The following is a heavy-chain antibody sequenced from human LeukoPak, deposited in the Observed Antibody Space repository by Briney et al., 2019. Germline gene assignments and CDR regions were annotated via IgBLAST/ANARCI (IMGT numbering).Heavy chain of an antibody. CDR2: ISAYNGNT. D-gene: IGHD2-15*01. V-gene: IGHV1-18*01. CDR1: GYTFTSYG. Sequence: ASVKVSCKASGYTFTSYGISWVRQAPGQGLEWMGWISAYNGNTNYAQKLQGRVTMTTDTSTSTAYMELRSLRSDDTAVYYCARDKDRTYYYYYMDVWGKGTTVTVSS. CDR3: ARDKDRTYYYYYMDV. J-gene: IGHJ6*03.